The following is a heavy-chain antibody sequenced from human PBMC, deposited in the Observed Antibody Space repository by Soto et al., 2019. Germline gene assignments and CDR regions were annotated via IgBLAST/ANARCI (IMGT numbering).Heavy chain of an antibody. D-gene: IGHD6-6*01. Sequence: GESLKISCKGSGYSFTSYWISWERQMPGKGLEWMGRIDPSDSYTNYSPSFQGHVTISADKSISTAYLQWSSLKASDTAMYYCARLGYSSSTKVYGMDVWGQGTTVTVSS. CDR3: ARLGYSSSTKVYGMDV. J-gene: IGHJ6*02. CDR1: GYSFTSYW. V-gene: IGHV5-10-1*01. CDR2: IDPSDSYT.